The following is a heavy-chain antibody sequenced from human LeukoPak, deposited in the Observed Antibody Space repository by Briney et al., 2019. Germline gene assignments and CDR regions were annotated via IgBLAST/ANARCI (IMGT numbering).Heavy chain of an antibody. V-gene: IGHV3-23*01. D-gene: IGHD3-22*01. Sequence: PGRSLRLSCAASGFSFSSYAMIWVRQAPGKGLEWVSVISVNSGNTYYADSVKGRFTISRDNSKNTLFLQVNRLRAEDTAVYYCANSPSYDSSGYYLDAFDIWGQGTMVTVSS. CDR1: GFSFSSYA. CDR2: ISVNSGNT. CDR3: ANSPSYDSSGYYLDAFDI. J-gene: IGHJ3*02.